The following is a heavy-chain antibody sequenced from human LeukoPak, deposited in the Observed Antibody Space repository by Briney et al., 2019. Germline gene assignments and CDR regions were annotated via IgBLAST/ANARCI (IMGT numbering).Heavy chain of an antibody. J-gene: IGHJ3*02. CDR1: GGSISSYY. CDR2: IYYSGST. V-gene: IGHV4-59*01. CDR3: ARDFGVAAFDI. Sequence: PSETLSLTCTVSGGSISSYYWSWIRQPPGKGLEWIGYIYYSGSTNYNPSLKSRVTISVDTSKNQFSPKLSSVTAADTAVHYCARDFGVAAFDIWGQGTMVTVSS. D-gene: IGHD3-16*01.